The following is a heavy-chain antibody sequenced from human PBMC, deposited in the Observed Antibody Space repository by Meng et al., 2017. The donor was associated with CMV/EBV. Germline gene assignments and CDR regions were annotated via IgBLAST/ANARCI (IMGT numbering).Heavy chain of an antibody. Sequence: GESLKISCAASGFTFSDYYMSWIRQAPGKGLEWVSYISSSGSTIYYADSVKGRFTISRDNAKNSLYPQMNSLRAEDTAVYYCARSIAARRERGPWGQGTLVTVSS. D-gene: IGHD6-6*01. J-gene: IGHJ5*02. CDR2: ISSSGSTI. CDR1: GFTFSDYY. V-gene: IGHV3-11*01. CDR3: ARSIAARRERGP.